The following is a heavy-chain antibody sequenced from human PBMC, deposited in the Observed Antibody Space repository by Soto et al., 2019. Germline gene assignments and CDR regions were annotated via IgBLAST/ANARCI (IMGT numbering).Heavy chain of an antibody. D-gene: IGHD4-17*01. CDR3: ARHRAVTTSVGDY. Sequence: QLQLQGSGPGLVKPSETLSLTCTVSGGSISSSSYYWGWIRQPPGKGLEWIGSIYYSGSTYYNPSLKSRVTISVDTSKNQFSLKLSSVTAADTAVYYCARHRAVTTSVGDYWGQGTLVTVSS. CDR2: IYYSGST. V-gene: IGHV4-39*01. J-gene: IGHJ4*02. CDR1: GGSISSSSYY.